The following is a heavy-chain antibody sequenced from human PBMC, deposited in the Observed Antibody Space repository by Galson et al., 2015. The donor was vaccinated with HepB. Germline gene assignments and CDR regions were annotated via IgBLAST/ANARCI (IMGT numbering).Heavy chain of an antibody. CDR3: GTDKWRFPDY. CDR2: IKGDGSGI. V-gene: IGHV3-74*03. D-gene: IGHD5-12*01. Sequence: SLRLSCAASGFTFRNYWMVWVRQAPGKGLVWVSRIKGDGSGITYVDSVKGRFTISRDNAKNTVYLEMNSLRDEDTAVYYCGTDKWRFPDYWGQGTLVTVSS. CDR1: GFTFRNYW. J-gene: IGHJ4*02.